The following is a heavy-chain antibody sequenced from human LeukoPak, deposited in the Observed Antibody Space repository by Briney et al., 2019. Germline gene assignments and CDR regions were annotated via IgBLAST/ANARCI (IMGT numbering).Heavy chain of an antibody. CDR2: IYTTGAT. J-gene: IGHJ4*02. CDR3: GRQGYTASYYFLDF. Sequence: SETLSLTCTVSSGFINSYYWGWVRQPPGKGLEWIGRIYTTGATQYNPSLKSRVTMSIDTSTNQFSLNPRSMTAADTAVYYCGRQGYTASYYFLDFWSQGTLVAVS. D-gene: IGHD1-26*01. CDR1: SGFINSYY. V-gene: IGHV4-4*07.